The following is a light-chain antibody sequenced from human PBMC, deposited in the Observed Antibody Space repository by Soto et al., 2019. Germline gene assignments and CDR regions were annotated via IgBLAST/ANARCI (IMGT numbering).Light chain of an antibody. J-gene: IGKJ5*01. V-gene: IGKV3-20*01. CDR3: QQYGSLIT. CDR1: QSLYNNY. Sequence: EIVLTQSPGTLSLSPVERATLSFRASQSLYNNYLAWHQQKPGQAPRLLIYGAFSRATDIPDRFSGSGSGTDFTLTINRLEPEDSAVYYCQQYGSLITFGQGTRLEIK. CDR2: GAF.